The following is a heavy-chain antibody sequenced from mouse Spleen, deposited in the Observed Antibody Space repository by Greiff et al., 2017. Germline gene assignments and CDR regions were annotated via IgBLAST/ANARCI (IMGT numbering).Heavy chain of an antibody. Sequence: VQLQQPGAELVRPGSSVKLSCKASGYTFTSYWMDWVKQRPGQGLEWIGNIYPSDSETHYNQKFKDKATLTVDKSSSTAYMQLSSLTSEDSAVYYCARFRYCAMDYWGQGTSVTVSS. D-gene: IGHD1-1*01. J-gene: IGHJ4*01. V-gene: IGHV1-61*01. CDR3: ARFRYCAMDY. CDR1: GYTFTSYW. CDR2: IYPSDSET.